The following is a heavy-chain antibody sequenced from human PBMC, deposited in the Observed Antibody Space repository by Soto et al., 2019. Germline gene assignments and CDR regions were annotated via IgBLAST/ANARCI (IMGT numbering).Heavy chain of an antibody. CDR2: IYYSGST. Sequence: SETLSLTCTVSCGYISSYYWSWIRQPPGKGLEWIGYIYYSGSTNYNPSLKSRVTISVDTSKNQFSLKLSSVTAADTAVYYCARVCGGDCHNGMDVWGQGTTVTVSS. V-gene: IGHV4-59*08. CDR3: ARVCGGDCHNGMDV. CDR1: CGYISSYY. D-gene: IGHD2-21*02. J-gene: IGHJ6*02.